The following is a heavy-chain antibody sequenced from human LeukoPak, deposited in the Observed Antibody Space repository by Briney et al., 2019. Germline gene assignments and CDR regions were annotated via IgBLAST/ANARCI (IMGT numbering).Heavy chain of an antibody. D-gene: IGHD2-2*02. J-gene: IGHJ4*02. CDR1: GYTFTSYA. V-gene: IGHV1-3*01. CDR3: ARGGYCSSTSCYTKPPDY. CDR2: INAGNGNT. Sequence: GASVKVSCKASGYTFTSYAMHWVRQAPGQRLEWMGWINAGNGNTKYSQKFQGRVTITRDTSASTAYMELSSLRSEDTAVYYCARGGYCSSTSCYTKPPDYWGQGTLVTVSS.